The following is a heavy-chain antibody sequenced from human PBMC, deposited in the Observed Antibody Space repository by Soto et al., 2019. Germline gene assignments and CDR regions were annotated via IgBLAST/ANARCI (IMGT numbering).Heavy chain of an antibody. Sequence: QVQLVESGGGVVQPGRSLRLSCAASGFTFSSYGMHWVRQAPGKGLEWVAVISYDGSNKYYADSVKGRFTISRDNSKNPLYLQMNSLRAEDTAVYYCAKDFIQQVVAYYYYGMDVWGQGTTVTVSS. CDR3: AKDFIQQVVAYYYYGMDV. CDR1: GFTFSSYG. CDR2: ISYDGSNK. D-gene: IGHD6-13*01. J-gene: IGHJ6*02. V-gene: IGHV3-30*18.